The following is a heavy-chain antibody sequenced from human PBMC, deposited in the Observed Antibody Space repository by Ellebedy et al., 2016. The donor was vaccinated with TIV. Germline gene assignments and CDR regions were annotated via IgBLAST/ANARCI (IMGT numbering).Heavy chain of an antibody. CDR3: ARLRQSRDRSHWYFDL. CDR1: GGSFSSYY. V-gene: IGHV4-4*07. CDR2: SFMGGST. Sequence: SETLSLXXTVSGGSFSSYYWSWIRQAAGKGLEWIGRSFMGGSTTYNPSLKNRVTMSADASTTQLSLNLSSVTAADTAVYFCARLRQSRDRSHWYFDLWGQGTLVTVSS. J-gene: IGHJ2*01. D-gene: IGHD1-14*01.